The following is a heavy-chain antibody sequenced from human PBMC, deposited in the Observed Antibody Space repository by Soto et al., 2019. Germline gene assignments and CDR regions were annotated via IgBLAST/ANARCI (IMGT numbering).Heavy chain of an antibody. Sequence: EKRLVESGGGLVKPGGSLRLSCAASGFPFSTFSMNWVRQAPGKGLEWVSSITIGSSYINYADSVKGRFAISRDDAQKSLYLQMNNLRAEDTAVYYCARLMSFGGGTCFSDYYYYGMEVWGQGTTVTVSS. D-gene: IGHD2-15*01. CDR2: ITIGSSYI. CDR3: ARLMSFGGGTCFSDYYYYGMEV. V-gene: IGHV3-21*04. CDR1: GFPFSTFS. J-gene: IGHJ6*02.